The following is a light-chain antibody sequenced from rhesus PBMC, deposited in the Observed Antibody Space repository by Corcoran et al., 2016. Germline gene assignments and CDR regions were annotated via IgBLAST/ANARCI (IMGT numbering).Light chain of an antibody. J-gene: IGKJ2*01. V-gene: IGKV3S9*01. CDR1: KSVSSY. CDR3: QQCNNWMYS. Sequence: EIVMTQSPATLSLSPGERATLSCRASKSVSSYVAWYPQKPGQAPRLFISGASRRATGIPDRFSGSGSGTDFTLIISSLEPEDVGVYYCQQCNNWMYSFGQGTKVEIK. CDR2: GAS.